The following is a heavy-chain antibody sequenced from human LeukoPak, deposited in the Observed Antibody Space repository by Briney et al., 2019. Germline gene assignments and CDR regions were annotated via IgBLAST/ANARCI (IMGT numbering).Heavy chain of an antibody. V-gene: IGHV3-23*01. CDR3: AKGYSYGLDY. Sequence: GGSLRLSCAASGFTLNSYAMSWVRQAPGKGLEWVSGISGSGANTYYADSVKGRFTISRDNSKNTLYLQMNSLRAEDTAVYYCAKGYSYGLDYWGQGTLVTVSS. J-gene: IGHJ4*02. CDR2: ISGSGANT. D-gene: IGHD5-18*01. CDR1: GFTLNSYA.